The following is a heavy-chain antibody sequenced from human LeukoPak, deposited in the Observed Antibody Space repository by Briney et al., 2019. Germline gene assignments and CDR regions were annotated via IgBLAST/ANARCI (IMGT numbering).Heavy chain of an antibody. D-gene: IGHD6-13*01. CDR3: AGEKGSGIAAAGFDY. V-gene: IGHV1-69*01. CDR1: GGTFSSYA. CDR2: IIPIFGTA. J-gene: IGHJ4*02. Sequence: SVKVSCKASGGTFSSYAISWVRQAPGQGLEWMGGIIPIFGTANYAQKFQGRVTITADESTSAAYMELSSLRSEDTAVYYCAGEKGSGIAAAGFDYWGQGTLVTVSS.